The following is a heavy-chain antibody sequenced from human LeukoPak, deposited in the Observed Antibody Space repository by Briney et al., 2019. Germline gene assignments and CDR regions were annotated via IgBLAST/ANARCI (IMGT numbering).Heavy chain of an antibody. D-gene: IGHD3-22*01. CDR3: ARGDYYDSSGPLKY. Sequence: ASVKVSCKASGYTFTGYYMHWVRQAPGQGLEWMGWINPNSGGTNYAQKFQGRVTMTRNTSISTAYMELSSLRSEDTAVYYCARGDYYDSSGPLKYWGQGTLVTVSS. CDR2: INPNSGGT. J-gene: IGHJ4*02. CDR1: GYTFTGYY. V-gene: IGHV1-2*02.